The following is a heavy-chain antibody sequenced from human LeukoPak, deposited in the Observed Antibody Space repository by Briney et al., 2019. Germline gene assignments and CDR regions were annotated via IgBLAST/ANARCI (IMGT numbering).Heavy chain of an antibody. Sequence: SVKVSCKASGGTFSSYAISWVRQAPGQGLEWMGGIIPIFGTANYAQKFQGRVTITADESTSTAYMELSSLRAEDTAVYYCARDQGTGGGYYYYGMDVWGKGTTVTVSS. CDR2: IIPIFGTA. V-gene: IGHV1-69*13. CDR1: GGTFSSYA. D-gene: IGHD1-14*01. CDR3: ARDQGTGGGYYYYGMDV. J-gene: IGHJ6*04.